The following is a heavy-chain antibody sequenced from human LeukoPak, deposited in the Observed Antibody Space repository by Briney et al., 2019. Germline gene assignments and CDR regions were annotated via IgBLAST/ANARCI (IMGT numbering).Heavy chain of an antibody. V-gene: IGHV3-21*01. CDR2: VSSSSSYI. CDR3: AGGVKLRFLEWYKVGAVNAFDI. J-gene: IGHJ3*02. CDR1: GFIFSSYN. D-gene: IGHD3-3*01. Sequence: TGGSLRLSCAASGFIFSSYNMNWVRQAPGKGLEWVSSVSSSSSYIYYADSVKGRFTISRDNAKNSLYLQMNSLRAEDTAVYYCAGGVKLRFLEWYKVGAVNAFDIWGQGTMVTVSS.